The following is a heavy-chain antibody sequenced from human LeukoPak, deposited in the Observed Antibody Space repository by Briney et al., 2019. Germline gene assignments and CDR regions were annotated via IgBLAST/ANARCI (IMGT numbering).Heavy chain of an antibody. CDR1: GYSFTSYW. Sequence: GESLKISCKGSGYSFTSYWIGWVRQTPGKGLEWMGIIYPGDSDTRYSPSFQGQVTISADKSISTAYLQWSSLKASDTAMYYCARSTAAAGSYFDYWGQGTLVTVSS. CDR2: IYPGDSDT. V-gene: IGHV5-51*01. D-gene: IGHD6-13*01. J-gene: IGHJ4*02. CDR3: ARSTAAAGSYFDY.